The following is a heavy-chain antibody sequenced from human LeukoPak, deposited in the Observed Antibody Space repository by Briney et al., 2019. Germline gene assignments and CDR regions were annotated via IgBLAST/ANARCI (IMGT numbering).Heavy chain of an antibody. V-gene: IGHV1-2*04. D-gene: IGHD3-22*01. CDR1: GYTFTGYY. Sequence: ASVKVSCKASGYTFTGYYMHWVRQAPGQGLEWMGWINPNSGGTNYAQKFQGWVTMTRDTSISTAYMELSRLRSDDTAVYYCARDGGRYYYDSSGYSHWGREPWSPSPQ. CDR3: ARDGGRYYYDSSGYSH. J-gene: IGHJ4*02. CDR2: INPNSGGT.